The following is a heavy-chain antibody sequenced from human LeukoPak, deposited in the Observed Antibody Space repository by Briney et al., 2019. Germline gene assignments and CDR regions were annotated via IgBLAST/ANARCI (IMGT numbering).Heavy chain of an antibody. Sequence: GGSLRLSCAASGFTFANFAMRWVRQAPGKGLEWVSLISGDGGSTYYADSVKGRFTISRDNSKNSLYLQMNSLRTEDTALYYCAKVSANWGHAFDIWGQGTMITVPS. D-gene: IGHD7-27*01. CDR2: ISGDGGST. CDR1: GFTFANFA. CDR3: AKVSANWGHAFDI. J-gene: IGHJ3*02. V-gene: IGHV3-43*02.